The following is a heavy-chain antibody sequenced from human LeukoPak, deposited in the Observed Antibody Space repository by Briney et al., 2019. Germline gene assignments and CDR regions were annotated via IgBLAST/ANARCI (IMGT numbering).Heavy chain of an antibody. D-gene: IGHD3-9*01. CDR2: LSGNGDSP. Sequence: PGGSLRLSCAASGFTISTKYMSWVRRVPGKGLEWVSSLSGNGDSPYYVDSVKGRFTISRDNSKHTLYLQMNSLTVEDTAVYYCAKDPFEPTNYYFDSWGQGTLDTVSS. V-gene: IGHV3-23*01. J-gene: IGHJ4*02. CDR1: GFTISTKY. CDR3: AKDPFEPTNYYFDS.